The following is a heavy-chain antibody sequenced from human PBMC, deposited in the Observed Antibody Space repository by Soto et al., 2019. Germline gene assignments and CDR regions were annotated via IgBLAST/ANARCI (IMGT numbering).Heavy chain of an antibody. Sequence: PGGSLRLSCAASGFTFSSYAMSWVRQAPGKGLEWVSAISGSGGSTYYADSVKGRFTISRDNSKNTLYLQMNSLRAEDTAVYYCAKGGSGYYDSSGYLDYWGQGTLVTVSS. D-gene: IGHD3-22*01. CDR1: GFTFSSYA. CDR2: ISGSGGST. J-gene: IGHJ4*02. CDR3: AKGGSGYYDSSGYLDY. V-gene: IGHV3-23*01.